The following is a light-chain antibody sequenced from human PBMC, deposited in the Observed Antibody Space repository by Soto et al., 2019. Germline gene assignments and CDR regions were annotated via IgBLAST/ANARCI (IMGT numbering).Light chain of an antibody. CDR3: QSYDSSLSGSV. V-gene: IGLV1-40*01. J-gene: IGLJ2*01. CDR1: SSNIVAGYV. CDR2: GNS. Sequence: QAVLTQPPSVSGAPGQRVTISCTGSSSNIVAGYVVHWYQQLPGTAPKLLIYGNSNRPSGVPDRFSGSKSGTSASLAITGLQAEDEADYYCQSYDSSLSGSVFGGGTKLTVL.